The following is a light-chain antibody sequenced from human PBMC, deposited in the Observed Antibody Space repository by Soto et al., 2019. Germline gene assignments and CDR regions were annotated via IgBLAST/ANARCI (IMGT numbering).Light chain of an antibody. CDR3: CSYAGSSTYV. J-gene: IGLJ1*01. Sequence: QSVLTQPASVSGSPGQSITISCTGTSSDVGTYNLVSWYQHHPGKAPKVMIYEVSKRPSGVSNRFSGSKSGNTASLTISALQAEDEADYYCCSYAGSSTYVFGGGTKGTVL. V-gene: IGLV2-23*02. CDR1: SSDVGTYNL. CDR2: EVS.